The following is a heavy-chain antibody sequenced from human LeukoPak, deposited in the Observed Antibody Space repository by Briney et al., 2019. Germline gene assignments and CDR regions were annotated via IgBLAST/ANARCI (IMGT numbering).Heavy chain of an antibody. CDR1: GGSISSGGYY. V-gene: IGHV4-31*03. Sequence: SQTLSLTCTVSGGSISSGGYYWSWIRQHPGKGLEWIGYICYSGSTYYNPSLKSRVTISVDTSKNQFSLKLSSVTAADTAVYYCARDVRVGYCSGGSCYEGNGMDVWGKGTTVTVSS. CDR2: ICYSGST. J-gene: IGHJ6*04. D-gene: IGHD2-15*01. CDR3: ARDVRVGYCSGGSCYEGNGMDV.